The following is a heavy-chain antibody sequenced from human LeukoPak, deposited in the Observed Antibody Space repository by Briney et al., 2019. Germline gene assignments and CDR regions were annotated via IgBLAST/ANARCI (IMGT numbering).Heavy chain of an antibody. CDR2: IYTSGST. V-gene: IGHV4-4*07. J-gene: IGHJ6*02. CDR3: ASNSGYDSGVEYYGMDV. CDR1: GGSISSYY. D-gene: IGHD5-12*01. Sequence: SETLSLTCTVSGGSISSYYWSWIRQPAGKGLEWIGRIYTSGSTNYNPSLKSRVTMSVDTSKNQFSLKLSSVTAADTAVYYCASNSGYDSGVEYYGMDVWGQGTTVTVSS.